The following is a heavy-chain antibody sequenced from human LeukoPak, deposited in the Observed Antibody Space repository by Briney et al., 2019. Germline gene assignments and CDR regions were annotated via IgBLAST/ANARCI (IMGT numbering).Heavy chain of an antibody. J-gene: IGHJ4*02. CDR1: GFTFSSYW. D-gene: IGHD1-7*01. CDR2: IKQDGSEK. Sequence: GGSLRLSCAASGFTFSSYWMIWVRQAPGKGLEWVANIKQDGSEKYYVDSVKGRFTISRDNAKNSLYLQMNSLRAEDTAVYYCSRDPSQLELLISDYWGQGTLVTVSS. CDR3: SRDPSQLELLISDY. V-gene: IGHV3-7*01.